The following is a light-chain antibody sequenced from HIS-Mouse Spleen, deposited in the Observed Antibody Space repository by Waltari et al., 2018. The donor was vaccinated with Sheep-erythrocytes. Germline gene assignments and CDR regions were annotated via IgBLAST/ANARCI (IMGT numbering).Light chain of an antibody. CDR1: SSDVGSSNL. CDR2: EGS. V-gene: IGLV2-23*01. J-gene: IGLJ3*02. CDR3: CSYAGSSTPWV. Sequence: QSALTQPASVSASPGQAITISCTGTSSDVGSSNLYSWYQRHPGKAPKLLIYEGSKRPSGVSNRFSGSKSGNTASLTISGLQAEDEADYYCCSYAGSSTPWVFGGGTKLTVL.